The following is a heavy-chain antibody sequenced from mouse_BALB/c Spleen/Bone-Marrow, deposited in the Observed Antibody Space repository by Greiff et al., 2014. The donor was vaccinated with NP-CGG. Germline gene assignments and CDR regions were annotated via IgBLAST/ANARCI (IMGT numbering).Heavy chain of an antibody. CDR2: INPGSGGT. CDR3: AREIITSFAY. V-gene: IGHV1-54*01. Sequence: LEESGAELVRPGTSVKVSCKASGYAFTNYLIEWVKQRPGQGLEWIGVINPGSGGTNYNEKFKGKATLTADKSSSTAYMQLSSLTSDDSAAYFCAREIITSFAYWGQGTLVTVSA. J-gene: IGHJ3*01. D-gene: IGHD1-1*01. CDR1: GYAFTNYL.